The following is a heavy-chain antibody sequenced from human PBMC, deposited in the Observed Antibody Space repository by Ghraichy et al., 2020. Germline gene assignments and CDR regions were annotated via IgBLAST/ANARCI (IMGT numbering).Heavy chain of an antibody. CDR3: AKEEIIVAPDC. J-gene: IGHJ4*02. Sequence: GESLNISCAASGFTFSNFGMHWVRQAPGKGLEWVAVISFDGSEKYYTDSVKGRFTISRDNSENTLYLQMNSLRPEDTAVYYCAKEEIIVAPDCWGQGTLVTVSS. V-gene: IGHV3-30*18. CDR1: GFTFSNFG. CDR2: ISFDGSEK. D-gene: IGHD5-12*01.